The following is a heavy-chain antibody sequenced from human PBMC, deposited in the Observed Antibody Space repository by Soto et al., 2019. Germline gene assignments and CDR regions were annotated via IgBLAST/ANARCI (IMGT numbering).Heavy chain of an antibody. CDR3: ASSPRGYCSSTSCRELGNYYGMDV. CDR2: IYPGDSDT. CDR1: GYSFTSYW. Sequence: GESLKISCKGSGYSFTSYWIGWVHQMPGKGLEWMGIIYPGDSDTRYSPSFQGHVTISADKSISTAYLQWSSLKASDTAMYYCASSPRGYCSSTSCRELGNYYGMDVWGQGTTVTVSS. D-gene: IGHD2-2*01. V-gene: IGHV5-51*07. J-gene: IGHJ6*02.